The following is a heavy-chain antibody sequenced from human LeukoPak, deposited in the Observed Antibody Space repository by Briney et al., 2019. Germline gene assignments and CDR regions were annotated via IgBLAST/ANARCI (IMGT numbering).Heavy chain of an antibody. CDR2: TYYRSKWYN. J-gene: IGHJ3*02. CDR3: ARVWGSGWYFAFDI. D-gene: IGHD6-19*01. CDR1: GDSVSINSAA. V-gene: IGHV6-1*01. Sequence: SQTLSLTCAISGDSVSINSAAWNWISQSPSRGLEWLGRTYYRSKWYNDYAVSVKSRITINPDTSKNQFSLQLNSVTPEDTAVYYCARVWGSGWYFAFDIWGQGTMVTVSS.